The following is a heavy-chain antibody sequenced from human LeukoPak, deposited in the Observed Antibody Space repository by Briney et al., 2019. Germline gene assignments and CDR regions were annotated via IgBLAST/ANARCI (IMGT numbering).Heavy chain of an antibody. Sequence: GGSLRLSCAASGFTFSNYWMHWVRQDPGKGLVWVSRINSDGSSTSYADSVKGRFTISRDNAKNTLYLQMNSLRAEDTAVYYCARGRVTMVRGVANNWFDPWGQGTLVTVSS. V-gene: IGHV3-74*01. D-gene: IGHD3-10*01. CDR3: ARGRVTMVRGVANNWFDP. J-gene: IGHJ5*02. CDR2: INSDGSST. CDR1: GFTFSNYW.